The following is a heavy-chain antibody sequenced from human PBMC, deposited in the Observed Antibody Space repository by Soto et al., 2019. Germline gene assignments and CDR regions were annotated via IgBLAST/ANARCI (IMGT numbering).Heavy chain of an antibody. Sequence: GGSLRLSCAASGFTFDDYAMHWVRQAPGKGLEWVSGISWNSGSIGYADSVKGRFTISRDNAKNSLYLQMNSLRAEDTALYYCEKDIDHGMDVWGQGTTVTVSS. CDR2: ISWNSGSI. CDR1: GFTFDDYA. CDR3: EKDIDHGMDV. J-gene: IGHJ6*02. V-gene: IGHV3-9*01.